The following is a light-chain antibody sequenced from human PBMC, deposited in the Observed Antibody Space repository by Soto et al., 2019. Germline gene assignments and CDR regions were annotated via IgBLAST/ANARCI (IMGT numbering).Light chain of an antibody. Sequence: EIVLTQSPGTLSLSPGERASFSCRASQSVGSDYLGWYQHKPGQAPRLLIRAASRRATGIPERFSGSGSGTDFTLTINNLDPEDSAVYFCQQHDTSPRTFGQGTKLEIK. CDR3: QQHDTSPRT. CDR1: QSVGSDY. V-gene: IGKV3-20*01. CDR2: AAS. J-gene: IGKJ2*01.